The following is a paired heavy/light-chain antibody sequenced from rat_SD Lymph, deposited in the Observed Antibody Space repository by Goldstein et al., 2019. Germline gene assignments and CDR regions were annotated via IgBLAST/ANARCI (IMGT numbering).Heavy chain of an antibody. CDR2: IKPKSTNYAT. Sequence: EVQLMETGGGLVQPGKSLKLTCATSGFTFSTAWMNWVRQSPEKGLEWIARIKPKSTNYATEYAESVKGRFTISRDDSKSSIYLQMNSLKEEDTATYYCTHRFAYWGQGTLVTVSS. V-gene: IGHV6-10*01. J-gene: IGHJ3*01. CDR3: THRFAY. CDR1: GFTFSTAW.
Light chain of an antibody. CDR1: QSLLHSNGNTY. CDR2: LVS. CDR3: VQSTHAPLT. V-gene: IGKV2S25*01. J-gene: IGKJ5*01. Sequence: DVVLTQTPPTLSATIGQSVSISCRSSQSLLHSNGNTYLNWLLQRPGQPPQLLIYLVSRLESGVPNRFSGSGSGTDFTLKISGVEAEDLGVYYCVQSTHAPLTFGSGTKLEIK.